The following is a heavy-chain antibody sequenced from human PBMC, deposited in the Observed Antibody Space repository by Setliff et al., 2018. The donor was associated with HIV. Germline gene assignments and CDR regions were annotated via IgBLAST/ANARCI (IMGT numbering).Heavy chain of an antibody. CDR1: GGSISSYY. J-gene: IGHJ4*02. Sequence: SETLSLTCTVSGGSISSYYWSWIRQPPGKGLEWLGHIYSSGSTNYNPSLKSRVTISVDTSKNQFSLKLSSVTAADTAVYYCAREGYDSSGYFVVLWGQGTLVTVSS. D-gene: IGHD3-22*01. CDR3: AREGYDSSGYFVVL. V-gene: IGHV4-4*09. CDR2: IYSSGST.